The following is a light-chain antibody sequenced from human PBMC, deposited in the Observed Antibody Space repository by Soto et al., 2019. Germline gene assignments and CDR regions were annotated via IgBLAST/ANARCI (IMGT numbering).Light chain of an antibody. CDR3: QQYNNWPIT. CDR2: GAS. V-gene: IGKV3D-15*01. J-gene: IGKJ5*01. Sequence: IVLTQSRCTLSLYTGERATLSCRASQTVGSNLAWYQQKPGQAPRLLIYGASTRASDTPARFSGSGSVTEFALTISSLQSEDFAVYYCQQYNNWPITFCQGTRLEIK. CDR1: QTVGSN.